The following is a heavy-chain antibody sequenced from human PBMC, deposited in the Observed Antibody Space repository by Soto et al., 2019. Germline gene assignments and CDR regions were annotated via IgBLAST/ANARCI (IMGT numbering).Heavy chain of an antibody. CDR3: ARLGIAAAGMRPFDY. CDR2: FYYSGST. D-gene: IGHD6-13*01. Sequence: QLQLQESGPGLVKPSETLSLTCTVSGGSISSSSYYWGWIRQPPGKGLEWIGSFYYSGSTYYNPSLKSRVTISVDTSKNQFSLKLSSLTAADTAVYYCARLGIAAAGMRPFDYWGQGTLVTVSS. CDR1: GGSISSSSYY. J-gene: IGHJ4*02. V-gene: IGHV4-39*01.